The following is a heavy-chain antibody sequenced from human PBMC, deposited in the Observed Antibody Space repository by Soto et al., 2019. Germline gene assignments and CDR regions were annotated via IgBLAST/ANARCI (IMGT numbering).Heavy chain of an antibody. CDR1: GYTFTSYA. Sequence: GASVKVSCKASGYTFTSYAMHWVRQAPGQRLEWMGWINAGNGNTKYSQKFQGRVTITRDTSASTAYMELSSLRSEDTAVYYCAGESHSNPWFDPWGQGTLVTVSS. CDR2: INAGNGNT. CDR3: AGESHSNPWFDP. D-gene: IGHD4-4*01. J-gene: IGHJ5*02. V-gene: IGHV1-3*01.